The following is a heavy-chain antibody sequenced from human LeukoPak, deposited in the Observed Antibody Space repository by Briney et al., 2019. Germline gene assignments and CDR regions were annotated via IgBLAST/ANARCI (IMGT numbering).Heavy chain of an antibody. CDR1: GFTINLYS. V-gene: IGHV3-21*06. CDR2: ISSSSNYI. J-gene: IGHJ4*02. Sequence: PGGSLRLSCAASGFTINLYSMNWVRQAPGKGLEWVSSISSSSNYIYYADSVRGRFTIARDNAKSLVFLQMNTLRADDTAIYYCTRGGTSDGYTFGDYWGQGMVVTVSS. D-gene: IGHD5-24*01. CDR3: TRGGTSDGYTFGDY.